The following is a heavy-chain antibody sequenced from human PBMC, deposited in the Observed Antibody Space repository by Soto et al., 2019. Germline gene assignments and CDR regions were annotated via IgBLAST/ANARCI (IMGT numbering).Heavy chain of an antibody. CDR3: AKGEGDYGDYKWFDP. V-gene: IGHV3-23*01. CDR2: ISGSGGST. J-gene: IGHJ5*02. Sequence: EVQLLESGGGLVQPGGSLRLSCAASGFTFSSYAMSWVRQAPGKGLEWVSAISGSGGSTYYADSVKGRFTISRDNSKKTLYLQMNSLRAEDTAVYYCAKGEGDYGDYKWFDPWGQGTLVTVSS. CDR1: GFTFSSYA. D-gene: IGHD4-17*01.